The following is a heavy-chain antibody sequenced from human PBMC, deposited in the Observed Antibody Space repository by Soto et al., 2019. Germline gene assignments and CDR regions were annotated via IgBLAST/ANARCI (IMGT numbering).Heavy chain of an antibody. J-gene: IGHJ2*01. D-gene: IGHD3-10*02. CDR2: ISYDGRNK. Sequence: KKLESVAGISYDGRNKYYADSVKGRFTICRDHSKNTLCLQMNSLRAEDTAVYYCARDPLFFFQAEDGIRDVRPVSAFLLNRSSDL. V-gene: IGHV3-30*04. CDR3: ARDPLFFFQAEDGIRDVRPVSAFLLNRSSDL.